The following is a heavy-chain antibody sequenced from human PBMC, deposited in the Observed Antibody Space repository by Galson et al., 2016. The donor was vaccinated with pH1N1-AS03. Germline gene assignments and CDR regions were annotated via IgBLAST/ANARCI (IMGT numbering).Heavy chain of an antibody. CDR3: ADVGATIL. D-gene: IGHD1-26*01. V-gene: IGHV3-7*01. J-gene: IGHJ1*01. CDR1: GITFSTYW. CDR2: IRGDGSEK. Sequence: SLRLSCAASGITFSTYWMSWVRQAPGKGLEWVATIRGDGSEKYYADSVKGRFTISKDNAQTSLYLQMNSLSAADTAVYYCADVGATILWGQGTLVTVSS.